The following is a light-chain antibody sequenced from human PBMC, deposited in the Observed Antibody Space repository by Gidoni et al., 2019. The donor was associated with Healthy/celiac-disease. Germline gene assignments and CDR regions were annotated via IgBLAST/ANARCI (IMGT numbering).Light chain of an antibody. CDR2: GAS. V-gene: IGKV3-20*01. Sequence: EIVLTQSPGTLSLSPGGRAALSCRASQSVSSSYLAWYQQKPGQAPRLLIDGASSRAAAIPDRFSGSGSGTDVTLTISRLEPEDFAVYYCQQYGSSPWTFXQXTKVEIK. CDR1: QSVSSSY. CDR3: QQYGSSPWT. J-gene: IGKJ1*01.